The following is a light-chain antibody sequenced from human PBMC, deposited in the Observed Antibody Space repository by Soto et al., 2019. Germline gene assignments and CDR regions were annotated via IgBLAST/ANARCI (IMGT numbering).Light chain of an antibody. J-gene: IGLJ3*02. CDR1: SSDVGGYKY. CDR2: EVS. V-gene: IGLV2-14*01. CDR3: SSYTSTSTLL. Sequence: QSVLTQPASVSASPGQSITISCTGTSSDVGGYKYVSWYQQHPGKAPKLMIYEVSNRPSGVSNRFSGSKSGNTASLTISGLQAEDEADYYCSSYTSTSTLLFGGGTKVTVL.